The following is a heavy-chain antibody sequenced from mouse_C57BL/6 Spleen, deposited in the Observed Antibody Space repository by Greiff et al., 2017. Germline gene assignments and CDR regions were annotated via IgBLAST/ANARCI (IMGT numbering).Heavy chain of an antibody. Sequence: EVQVVESGGGLVKPGGSLKLSCAASGFTFSSYAMSWVRQTPEKRLEWVATISDGGSYTYYPDNVKGRFTISRDNAKNNLYLQMSHLKSEDTAMYYCARALYDGYYAWFAYWGQGTLVTVSA. CDR1: GFTFSSYA. CDR2: ISDGGSYT. V-gene: IGHV5-4*01. D-gene: IGHD2-3*01. CDR3: ARALYDGYYAWFAY. J-gene: IGHJ3*01.